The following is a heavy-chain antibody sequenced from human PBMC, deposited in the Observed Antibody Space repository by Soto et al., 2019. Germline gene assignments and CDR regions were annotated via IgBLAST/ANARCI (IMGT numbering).Heavy chain of an antibody. CDR3: ARDLLGAYYDTHDAFDI. CDR1: GYTFTSYG. V-gene: IGHV1-18*01. CDR2: ISAYNGNT. D-gene: IGHD3-22*01. J-gene: IGHJ3*02. Sequence: QVQLVQSGAEVKKPGASVKVSCKASGYTFTSYGISWVRQAPGQRLEWMGWISAYNGNTNYAQKLQGRVTMTTDTSTITAYMELRSLRSDDTAVYYCARDLLGAYYDTHDAFDIWGQGTMVTVSS.